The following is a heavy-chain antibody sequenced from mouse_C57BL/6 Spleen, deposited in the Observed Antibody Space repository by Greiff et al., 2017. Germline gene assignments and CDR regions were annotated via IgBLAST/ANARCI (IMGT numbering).Heavy chain of an antibody. D-gene: IGHD4-1*01. CDR3: ARHRGLTGTLDY. CDR2: IWSDGST. V-gene: IGHV2-6-1*01. CDR1: GFSFTSYG. J-gene: IGHJ2*01. Sequence: VQVVESGPGLVAPSQSLSITCTVSGFSFTSYGVHWVRQPPGKGLEWLVVIWSDGSTTYNSALKSRLSISKDNSKSQVFLKRNSLQTDDTAMYYCARHRGLTGTLDYWGQGTTLTVSA.